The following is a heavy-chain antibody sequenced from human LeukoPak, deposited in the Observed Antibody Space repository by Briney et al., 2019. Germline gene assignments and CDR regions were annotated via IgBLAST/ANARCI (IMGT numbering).Heavy chain of an antibody. CDR2: ISGSGGST. V-gene: IGHV3-23*01. J-gene: IGHJ4*02. CDR1: GFTFSSYA. Sequence: GGSLRLACAASGFTFSSYAMSWVRQAPGKGLEWVSAISGSGGSTYYADSVKGRFTISRDNSKNTLYLQMNSLRAEDTAVYYCAKVPPSDILTGYIDYWGQGTLVTVSS. CDR3: AKVPPSDILTGYIDY. D-gene: IGHD3-9*01.